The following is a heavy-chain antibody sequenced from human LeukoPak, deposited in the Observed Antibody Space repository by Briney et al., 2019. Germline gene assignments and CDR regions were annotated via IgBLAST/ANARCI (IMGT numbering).Heavy chain of an antibody. J-gene: IGHJ4*02. CDR1: GGTFISYA. Sequence: SVKVSCKASGGTFISYAISWVRQAPGQGLERMGGIIPIFGTANYAQKFQGRVTITADESTSTAYMELSSLRSEDTAVYYCARLQLWAFDYWGQGTLVTVSS. CDR3: ARLQLWAFDY. V-gene: IGHV1-69*13. D-gene: IGHD5-18*01. CDR2: IIPIFGTA.